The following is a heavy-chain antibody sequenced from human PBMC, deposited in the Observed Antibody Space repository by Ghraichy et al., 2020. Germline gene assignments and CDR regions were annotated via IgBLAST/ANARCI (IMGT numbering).Heavy chain of an antibody. V-gene: IGHV3-7*01. D-gene: IGHD6-13*01. CDR2: IKQDGSEK. CDR3: ARGSSYSSSWYGTRYYYYYYGMDV. J-gene: IGHJ6*02. Sequence: GGSLRLSCAASGFTFSSYWMSWVRQAPGKGLEWVANIKQDGSEKYYVDSVKGRFTISRDNAKNSLYLQMNSLRAEDTAVYYCARGSSYSSSWYGTRYYYYYYGMDVWGQGTTVTVSS. CDR1: GFTFSSYW.